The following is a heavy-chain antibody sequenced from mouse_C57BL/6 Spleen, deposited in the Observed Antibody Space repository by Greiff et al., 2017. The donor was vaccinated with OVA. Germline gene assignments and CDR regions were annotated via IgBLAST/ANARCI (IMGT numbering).Heavy chain of an antibody. CDR2: ISDGGSYT. V-gene: IGHV5-4*01. Sequence: EVMLVESGGGLVKPGGSLKLSCAASGFTFSSYAMSWVRQTPEKRLEWVATISDGGSYTYYPDNVKGRFTISRDNAKNNLYLQMSHLKAEDTAMYYCARDAQARAMDYWGQGTSVTVSS. CDR3: ARDAQARAMDY. D-gene: IGHD3-2*02. J-gene: IGHJ4*01. CDR1: GFTFSSYA.